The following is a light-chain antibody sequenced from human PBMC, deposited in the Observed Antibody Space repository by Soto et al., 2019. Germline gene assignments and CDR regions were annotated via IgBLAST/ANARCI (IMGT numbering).Light chain of an antibody. CDR2: AAS. V-gene: IGKV1-39*01. CDR3: QQSYSTPWT. Sequence: DIQMTQSPSTLSASLGDRVTITCRASQSIISYFNWYQQKPGKAPKLLIYAASSLQSGVPSRFSGSGSGTDFTLTISSLQPEDFATYYCQQSYSTPWTFGQGTKVDIK. CDR1: QSIISY. J-gene: IGKJ1*01.